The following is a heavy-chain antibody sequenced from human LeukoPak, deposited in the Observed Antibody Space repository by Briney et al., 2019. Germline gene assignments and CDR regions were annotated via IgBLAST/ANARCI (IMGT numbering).Heavy chain of an antibody. CDR2: INHSGST. Sequence: PSETLSLTCAVYGGSFSGYYWSWIRQPPGKGLEWIGEINHSGSTNYNPSLKSRVTISVDTSKNQFSLKLSSVTAADTAVYYCARVRYTWNGGYFDYWGQGTLVTVSS. V-gene: IGHV4-34*01. CDR3: ARVRYTWNGGYFDY. D-gene: IGHD1-20*01. CDR1: GGSFSGYY. J-gene: IGHJ4*02.